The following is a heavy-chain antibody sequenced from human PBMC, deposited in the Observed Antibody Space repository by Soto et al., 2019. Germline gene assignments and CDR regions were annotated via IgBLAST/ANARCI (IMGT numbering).Heavy chain of an antibody. V-gene: IGHV3-7*01. CDR1: GVTFSSYY. CDR3: ARESEDLTSNFDY. CDR2: INQAGIET. Sequence: PGGSLRLSCAASGVTFSSYYMSWVRQAPGKGLEWVAHINQAGIETYFVGSVKGRFTISRDNARSSLYLEMNSLRAEDTAVYYCARESEDLTSNFDYWGQGTLVTVSS. J-gene: IGHJ4*02.